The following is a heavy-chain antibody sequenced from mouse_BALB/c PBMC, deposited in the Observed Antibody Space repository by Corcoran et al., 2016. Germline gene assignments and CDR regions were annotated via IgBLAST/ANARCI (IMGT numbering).Heavy chain of an antibody. CDR1: GYTFTSYV. Sequence: EVQLQQSGPELVKPGASVKMSCKASGYTFTSYVMHWVKQKPGQGLEWIGYINPYNDGTKYNEKFKGKATLTSDKSSSTAYMELSSLTSEDSAVYYCAMITTGPWFAYWGQVTLVTVSA. J-gene: IGHJ3*01. D-gene: IGHD2-4*01. CDR2: INPYNDGT. V-gene: IGHV1S136*01. CDR3: AMITTGPWFAY.